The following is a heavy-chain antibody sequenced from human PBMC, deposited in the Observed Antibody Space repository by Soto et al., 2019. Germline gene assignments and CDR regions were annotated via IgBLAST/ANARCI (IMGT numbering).Heavy chain of an antibody. CDR2: TYYRSKWYN. D-gene: IGHD6-19*01. CDR3: VRDLGYSSGWSYAAFDI. Sequence: SQTLSLTCAISGDSVSSNSASWNWIRRSPSRGLEWLGRTYYRSKWYNDYAVSVKSRITLNPDTSMNQYSLQLNCGNPDDTAVYYCVRDLGYSSGWSYAAFDIWGQGTMVTVSS. J-gene: IGHJ3*02. V-gene: IGHV6-1*01. CDR1: GDSVSSNSAS.